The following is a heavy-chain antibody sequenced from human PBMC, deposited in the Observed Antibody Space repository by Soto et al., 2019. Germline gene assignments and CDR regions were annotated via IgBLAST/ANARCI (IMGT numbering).Heavy chain of an antibody. J-gene: IGHJ3*02. CDR3: VLVGQWSMPPTCAFDI. CDR2: IYPGDSDT. V-gene: IGHV5-51*01. CDR1: GYSFTSYW. D-gene: IGHD2-8*01. Sequence: PGESLKISCKGSGYSFTSYWIGWVRQMPGKGLEWMGIIYPGDSDTRYSPSFQGQVTISADKSISTAYLQWSSLKASDTAMYYCVLVGQWSMPPTCAFDIWGQGTMVTVSS.